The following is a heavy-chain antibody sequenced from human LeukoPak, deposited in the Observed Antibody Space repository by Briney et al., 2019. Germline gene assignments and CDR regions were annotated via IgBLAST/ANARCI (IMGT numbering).Heavy chain of an antibody. D-gene: IGHD5-18*01. J-gene: IGHJ4*02. CDR3: ARGGIQLWFLVDY. Sequence: ASVKVSFKASGYTFTVYFMHWVRQAPGQGLEWMGWINPNSGGTNYAQKFQGRVTMTRDTSISTAYMELSSLRSDDTAVYYCARGGIQLWFLVDYWGQGTLVTVSS. V-gene: IGHV1-2*02. CDR2: INPNSGGT. CDR1: GYTFTVYF.